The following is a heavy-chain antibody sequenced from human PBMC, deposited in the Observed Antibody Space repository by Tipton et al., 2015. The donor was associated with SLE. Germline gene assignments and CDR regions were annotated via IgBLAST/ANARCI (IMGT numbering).Heavy chain of an antibody. CDR1: GYTFTSYG. Sequence: QLVQSGAEVKKPGASVKVSCKASGYTFTSYGISWVRQAPGQGLEWMGWISAYNGNTNYAQKLQGRVTMTTDTSTSTAYMELRSLRSDDTAVYYCAGSTSCYRCYYYYYYMDVWGKGTTVTVSS. V-gene: IGHV1-18*01. CDR3: AGSTSCYRCYYYYYYMDV. CDR2: ISAYNGNT. J-gene: IGHJ6*03. D-gene: IGHD2-2*01.